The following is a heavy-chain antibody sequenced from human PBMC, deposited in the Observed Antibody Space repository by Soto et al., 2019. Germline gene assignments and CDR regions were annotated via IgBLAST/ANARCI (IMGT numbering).Heavy chain of an antibody. Sequence: SQTLSLTCAISGDSVSSNSAAWNWIRQSPSRGLEWLGRTYYRSKWYNDYAVSVKSRITINPDTSKNQFSLQLNSVTPEDTAVYYCARDQSITIFGVVIKTPVYYYGMDVWGQGTPVTVSS. V-gene: IGHV6-1*01. CDR1: GDSVSSNSAA. CDR3: ARDQSITIFGVVIKTPVYYYGMDV. D-gene: IGHD3-3*01. CDR2: TYYRSKWYN. J-gene: IGHJ6*02.